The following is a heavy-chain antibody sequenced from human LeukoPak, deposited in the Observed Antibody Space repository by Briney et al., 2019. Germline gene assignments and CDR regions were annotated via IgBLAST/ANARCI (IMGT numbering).Heavy chain of an antibody. D-gene: IGHD5-18*01. Sequence: GGSLRLSCAASGFTFNNYGMHWVRQAPGKGLEWVAFIRDDGGDKFYADSVKDRFTISRDNAQNSLSLQMNSLRAEDTAVYYCARSTRRDTEVALAEYFQHWGQGTLVTVSS. CDR1: GFTFNNYG. J-gene: IGHJ1*01. CDR2: IRDDGGDK. CDR3: ARSTRRDTEVALAEYFQH. V-gene: IGHV3-30*02.